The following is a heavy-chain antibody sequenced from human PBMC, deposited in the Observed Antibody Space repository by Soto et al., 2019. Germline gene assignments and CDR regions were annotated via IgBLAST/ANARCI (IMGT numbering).Heavy chain of an antibody. V-gene: IGHV1-69*01. Sequence: QVQLVQSGAEVKKPGSSVKVSCKASGGTFSSYAISWVRQAPGQGLEWMGGIIPIFGTANYAQKFQGRVTSTADESTSTAYMELSSLRSEDTAVYYCARDRTTVSPPYYYYGMDVWGQGTTVTVSS. CDR3: ARDRTTVSPPYYYYGMDV. D-gene: IGHD4-17*01. J-gene: IGHJ6*02. CDR2: IIPIFGTA. CDR1: GGTFSSYA.